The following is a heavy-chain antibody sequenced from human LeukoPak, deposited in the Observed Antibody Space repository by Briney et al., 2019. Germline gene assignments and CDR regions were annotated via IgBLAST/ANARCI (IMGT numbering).Heavy chain of an antibody. D-gene: IGHD2-15*01. V-gene: IGHV1-46*01. Sequence: ASVKVSCKASGYTFTSYYMHWVRQAPGQGLEWMGIINPSGGSTSYAQKFQGRVTMTRDMSTSTVYMELSSLRSEDTAVYCCARAGTDYPDGGWFDPWGQGTLVTVSS. CDR2: INPSGGST. CDR1: GYTFTSYY. J-gene: IGHJ5*02. CDR3: ARAGTDYPDGGWFDP.